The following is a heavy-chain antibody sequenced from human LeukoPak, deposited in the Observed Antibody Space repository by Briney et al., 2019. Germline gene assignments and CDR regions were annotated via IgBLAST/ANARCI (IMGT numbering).Heavy chain of an antibody. CDR2: ISGSGGRT. J-gene: IGHJ4*02. V-gene: IGHV3-23*01. D-gene: IGHD2-15*01. Sequence: GGSLRLSCAASGFTFSTYAMSWVRQAPGKGLEWVSAISGSGGRTYYADSVKGRFTISRDNSKNTLYLQMSSLRAEDTAVYYCARYCSGSICYSGVDYWGQGTLVPVSS. CDR3: ARYCSGSICYSGVDY. CDR1: GFTFSTYA.